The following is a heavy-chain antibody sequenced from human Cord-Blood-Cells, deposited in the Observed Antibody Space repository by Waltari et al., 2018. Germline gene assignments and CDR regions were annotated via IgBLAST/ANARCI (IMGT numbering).Heavy chain of an antibody. D-gene: IGHD1-26*01. CDR3: ARGPMGGEQDY. CDR2: NYYRGST. V-gene: IGHV4-30-4*08. CDR1: GGSISSGDYY. Sequence: QVQLQESGPGLVKPSQTLSLTCTVSGGSISSGDYYWSWIRQPPGKGLEWIGYNYYRGSTDYNPSRKSRVTISVDTSKNQFSLKRSSVTAADTAVYYWARGPMGGEQDYWGQGTLVTVSS. J-gene: IGHJ4*02.